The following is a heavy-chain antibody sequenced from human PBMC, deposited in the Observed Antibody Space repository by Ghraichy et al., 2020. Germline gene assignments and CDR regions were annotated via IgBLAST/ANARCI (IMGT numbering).Heavy chain of an antibody. CDR2: IYYSGST. D-gene: IGHD6-13*01. J-gene: IGHJ6*03. V-gene: IGHV4-59*01. CDR1: GGFISSYY. CDR3: ARGHSSSWYYYYYYMDV. Sequence: SETLSLTCTVSGGFISSYYWSWIRQPPGKGLEWIGYIYYSGSTNYNPSLKSRVTISVDTSKNQFSLKLSSVTAADTAVYYCARGHSSSWYYYYYYMDVWGKGTTVTVSS.